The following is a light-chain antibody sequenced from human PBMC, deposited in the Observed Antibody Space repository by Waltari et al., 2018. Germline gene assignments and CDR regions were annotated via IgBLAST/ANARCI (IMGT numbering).Light chain of an antibody. CDR2: LNSDGSH. V-gene: IGLV4-69*01. CDR1: SGHSRYA. J-gene: IGLJ2*01. Sequence: QLVLTQSPSASASLGASVKLTCTLRSGHSRYAIAWHQQQPEKGPRYLMKLNSDGSHSKGDGIPDRFSGSSSGAERYLTISSLQSEDEADYYCQTWGTGIHVVFGGGTKLTVL. CDR3: QTWGTGIHVV.